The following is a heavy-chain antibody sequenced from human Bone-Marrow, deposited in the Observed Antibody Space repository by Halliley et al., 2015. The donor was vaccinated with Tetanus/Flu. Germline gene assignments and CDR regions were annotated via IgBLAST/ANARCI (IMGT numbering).Heavy chain of an antibody. CDR2: YYYGGNT. D-gene: IGHD1-26*01. CDR3: ATVGQTSANSFGN. J-gene: IGHJ4*02. V-gene: IGHV4-59*08. CDR1: GVSIGSHF. Sequence: TLSLTCTVSGVSIGSHFWCWVRQPPGKGLEWVGFYYYGGNTYYSPLLDGRVIILVDTSKNQFSLSLNSVTAADTALYYCATVGQTSANSFGNWGQGIPAPVPS.